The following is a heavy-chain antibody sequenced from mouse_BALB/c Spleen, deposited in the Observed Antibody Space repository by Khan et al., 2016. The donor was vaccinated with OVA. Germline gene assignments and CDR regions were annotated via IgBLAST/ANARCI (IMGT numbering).Heavy chain of an antibody. Sequence: EVELVESGGGLVKPGGSLKLSCAASGFTFSSYTMSWVRQTPEKRLEWVATISSGGDNNYYPDSVTGRFTISSDNAKHNLYLQMSSLRSEDTALYYCSRSNYGTFAYWGQGTRVTVSA. D-gene: IGHD2-1*01. CDR1: GFTFSSYT. J-gene: IGHJ3*01. CDR3: SRSNYGTFAY. V-gene: IGHV5-9*03. CDR2: ISSGGDNN.